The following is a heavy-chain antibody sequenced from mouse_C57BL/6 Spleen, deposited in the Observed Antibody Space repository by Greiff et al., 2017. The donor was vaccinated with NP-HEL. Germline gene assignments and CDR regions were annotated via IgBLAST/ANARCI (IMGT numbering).Heavy chain of an antibody. J-gene: IGHJ1*03. CDR2: FHPYNDDT. D-gene: IGHD2-2*01. Sequence: QVTLKESGAELVKPGASVKMSCKASGYTFTTYPIEWMKQNHGKSLEWIGNFHPYNDDTKYNEKFKGKATLTVEKSSSTVYLELSRLTSDDSAVYYCARRWLPYWYFDVWGTGTTVTVSS. CDR3: ARRWLPYWYFDV. V-gene: IGHV1-47*01. CDR1: GYTFTTYP.